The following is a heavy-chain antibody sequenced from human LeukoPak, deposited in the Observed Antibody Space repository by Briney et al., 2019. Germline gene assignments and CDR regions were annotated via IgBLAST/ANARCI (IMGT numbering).Heavy chain of an antibody. CDR2: ISGSTTYT. J-gene: IGHJ4*02. CDR3: ARLGSIAAAGTPDY. Sequence: PGGSLRLSCAASGFTFSDYYMSWIRQAPGKELEWVSYISGSTTYTTYADSVKGRFTISRDNAKNSLYLQMNSLRGEDTAVYYCARLGSIAAAGTPDYWGQGTLVTVSS. CDR1: GFTFSDYY. V-gene: IGHV3-11*06. D-gene: IGHD6-13*01.